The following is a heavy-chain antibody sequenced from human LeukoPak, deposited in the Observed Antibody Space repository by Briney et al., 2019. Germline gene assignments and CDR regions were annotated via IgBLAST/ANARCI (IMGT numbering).Heavy chain of an antibody. CDR2: INPSGGST. D-gene: IGHD3-10*01. Sequence: ASVKVSCKASGYTFTSYYMHWVRQAPGQGLEWMGIINPSGGSTNYAQKFQGRVTMTRDTSPSTVYMELSSLRSEDTAVYYCAREYYGSGTSSAFDIGGQGTMVTVSS. J-gene: IGHJ3*02. CDR3: AREYYGSGTSSAFDI. V-gene: IGHV1-46*03. CDR1: GYTFTSYY.